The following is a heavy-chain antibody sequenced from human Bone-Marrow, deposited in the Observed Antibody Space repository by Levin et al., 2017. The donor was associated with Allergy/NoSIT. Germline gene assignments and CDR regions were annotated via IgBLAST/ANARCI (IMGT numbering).Heavy chain of an antibody. CDR3: AGYDTSAYHSPFDY. J-gene: IGHJ4*02. CDR2: ISGSGGNT. D-gene: IGHD3-22*01. V-gene: IGHV3-23*01. CDR1: GFIFSNYA. Sequence: GGSLRLSCAASGFIFSNYAMNWVRQAPGKGLEWVSQISGSGGNTHYADSVKGRFTFSRDKSKNTLYLQMNSLRAEDTTVYYCAGYDTSAYHSPFDYWGQGTLVTVSS.